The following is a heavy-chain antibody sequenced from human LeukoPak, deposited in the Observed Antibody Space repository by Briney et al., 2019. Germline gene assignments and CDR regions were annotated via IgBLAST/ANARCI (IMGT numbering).Heavy chain of an antibody. CDR2: IKQDGSEK. CDR3: ASSHWNSNS. J-gene: IGHJ4*02. D-gene: IGHD1-7*01. Sequence: GGSLRLSCAASGFTFSSYGMHWVRQAPGKGLEWVANIKQDGSEKYYVDSVKGRFTISRDNAKNSLYLQMNSLRAEDTAMYFCASSHWNSNSWGQGTLVTVSS. CDR1: GFTFSSYG. V-gene: IGHV3-7*01.